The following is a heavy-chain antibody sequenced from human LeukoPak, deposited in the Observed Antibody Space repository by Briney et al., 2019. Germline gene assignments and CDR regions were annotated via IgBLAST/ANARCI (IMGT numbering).Heavy chain of an antibody. CDR2: IYNSGST. J-gene: IGHJ4*02. CDR1: GGSIGSYY. D-gene: IGHD5-24*01. V-gene: IGHV4-59*01. Sequence: SETLSLTCTVAGGSIGSYYWSWIRQPPGKGLEWIGYIYNSGSTNYSPSLKSRVSISVDTPKNQFSLRLSSVTAADTAVYYSARPSRDGYRYTFDYWGQGILVTVSS. CDR3: ARPSRDGYRYTFDY.